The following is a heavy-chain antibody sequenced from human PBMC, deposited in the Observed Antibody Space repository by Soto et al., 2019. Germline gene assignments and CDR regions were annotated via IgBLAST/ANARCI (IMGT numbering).Heavy chain of an antibody. CDR3: ARVPSGYDAPYYYYYGMDV. J-gene: IGHJ6*02. Sequence: QVQLVESGGGLAKPGGSLRLSCAASGFTFSDYYMSWIRQAPGKGLEWVSYISSSSSYTNYADSVKGRFTISRDNAKNSLYLQMNSLRAEDTAVYYCARVPSGYDAPYYYYYGMDVWGQGTTVTVSS. CDR2: ISSSSSYT. D-gene: IGHD5-12*01. V-gene: IGHV3-11*06. CDR1: GFTFSDYY.